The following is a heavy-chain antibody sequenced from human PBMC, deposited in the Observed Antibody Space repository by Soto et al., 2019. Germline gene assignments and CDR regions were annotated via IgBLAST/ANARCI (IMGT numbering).Heavy chain of an antibody. V-gene: IGHV1-69*06. J-gene: IGHJ4*02. Sequence: QVQLVQSGAEVKKPGSSVKVSCKASGGTFSSYAISWVRQAPGQGLEWMGGIIPIFGTANYAQKFQGRVTMARDTSISTAYMELSRLRSDETAVYYCASGHEVLQFFEWLRYFDSWGQGTLVTVSS. CDR2: IIPIFGTA. CDR3: ASGHEVLQFFEWLRYFDS. CDR1: GGTFSSYA. D-gene: IGHD3-3*01.